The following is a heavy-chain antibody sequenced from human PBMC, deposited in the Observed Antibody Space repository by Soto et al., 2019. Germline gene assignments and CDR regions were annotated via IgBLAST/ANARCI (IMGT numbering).Heavy chain of an antibody. D-gene: IGHD2-8*02. V-gene: IGHV4-4*07. CDR3: ARREGPSTGKSAFDI. CDR1: GGSISSYY. Sequence: SETLSLTCSVSGGSISSYYWSWIRQPAGKGLEWIGRIYTSGSTNYNPSLKSRVTMSVDTSKNQFSLKLSSVTAADTAVYYCARREGPSTGKSAFDIWGQGTMVTASS. J-gene: IGHJ3*02. CDR2: IYTSGST.